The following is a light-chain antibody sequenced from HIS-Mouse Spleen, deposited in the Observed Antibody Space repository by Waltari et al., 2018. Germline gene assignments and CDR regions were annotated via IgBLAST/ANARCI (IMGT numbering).Light chain of an antibody. V-gene: IGLV1-47*01. CDR3: AAWDDSLSGPV. CDR1: SSNIGSNY. J-gene: IGLJ3*02. CDR2: RNT. Sequence: QSVLTQPPSASGTPGQRVTISCSGSSSNIGSNYVYWYQQLPGTAPKLLIYRNTQRPSGVPDRFSGSKYGTSASLAISGLRSEDEADYYCAAWDDSLSGPVFGGGTKLTVL.